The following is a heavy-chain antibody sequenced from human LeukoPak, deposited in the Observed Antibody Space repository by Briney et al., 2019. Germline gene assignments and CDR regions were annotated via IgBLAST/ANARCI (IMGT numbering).Heavy chain of an antibody. D-gene: IGHD2-2*01. CDR1: GFTFSSYG. CDR2: ISYDGSNK. CDR3: AKDVGYCSSTSCYGP. J-gene: IGHJ4*02. V-gene: IGHV3-30*18. Sequence: PGRSLRLSCAASGFTFSSYGMHWVRQAPGKGLEWVAVISYDGSNKYYADSVKGRFTTSRDNSKNTLYLQMNSLRAEDMAVYYCAKDVGYCSSTSCYGPWGQGTLVTVSS.